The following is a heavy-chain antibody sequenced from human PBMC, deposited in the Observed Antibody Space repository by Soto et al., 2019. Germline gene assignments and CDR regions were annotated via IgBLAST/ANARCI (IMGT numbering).Heavy chain of an antibody. Sequence: GGSLRLSCAASGFNFNTHWMYWVRQAPGKGLEWVANTDTDGSRKNYVDSVKGRFIISRDNAKNSLFLQMNSLRADDTAVYYCGRVPLDGNYANGVDVWGQGTTVTVSS. CDR1: GFNFNTHW. D-gene: IGHD1-7*01. J-gene: IGHJ6*02. CDR3: GRVPLDGNYANGVDV. CDR2: TDTDGSRK. V-gene: IGHV3-7*03.